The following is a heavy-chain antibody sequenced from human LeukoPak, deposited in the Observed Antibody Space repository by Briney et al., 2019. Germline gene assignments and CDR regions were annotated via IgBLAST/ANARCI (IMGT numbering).Heavy chain of an antibody. CDR1: GFIFSSYA. CDR3: AKYLDDFWSGYYTDY. Sequence: PGGSLRLSCAASGFIFSSYAMSWVRQAPGKGLEWVSAISGTGGSTYYADSVKGRFTISRDNSKNTLYLQMNSLRAEDTGVYYCAKYLDDFWSGYYTDYWGQGTLVTVSS. V-gene: IGHV3-23*01. CDR2: ISGTGGST. J-gene: IGHJ4*02. D-gene: IGHD3-3*01.